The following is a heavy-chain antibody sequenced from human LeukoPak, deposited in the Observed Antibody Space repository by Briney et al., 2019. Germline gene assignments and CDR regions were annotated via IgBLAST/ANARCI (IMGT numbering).Heavy chain of an antibody. CDR2: IYYSGST. CDR1: GGSVSSGSYY. CDR3: ARDIAVAGNYFDY. D-gene: IGHD6-19*01. J-gene: IGHJ4*02. V-gene: IGHV4-61*01. Sequence: SETLSLTCTVSGGSVSSGSYYWSWIRQPPGKGLEWIGYIYYSGSTNYNPSLKSRVTISVDTSKNQFSLKLSSVTAADTAVYYCARDIAVAGNYFDYWGQGTLVTVSS.